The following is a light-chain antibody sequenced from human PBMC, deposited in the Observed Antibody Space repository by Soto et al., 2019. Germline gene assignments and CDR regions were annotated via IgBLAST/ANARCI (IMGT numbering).Light chain of an antibody. J-gene: IGKJ1*01. CDR1: QSVSSN. CDR2: GAS. CDR3: QQYNNWPPT. Sequence: EIVMTQSPATLSVSPGVRATLSCRASQSVSSNLAWYQQKPGQAPRLLIYGASTRATGIPARFSGSGSGTEFTLTISSLQSEDFAVYYCQQYNNWPPTFGQGTKVAIK. V-gene: IGKV3-15*01.